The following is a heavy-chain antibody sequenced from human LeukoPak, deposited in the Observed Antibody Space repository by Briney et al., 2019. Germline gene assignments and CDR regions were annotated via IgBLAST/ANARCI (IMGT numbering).Heavy chain of an antibody. D-gene: IGHD3-22*01. CDR1: GFTFSSYS. V-gene: IGHV3-21*01. J-gene: IGHJ4*02. CDR2: ISSSSSYI. CDR3: ARYDSSGYYGVDY. Sequence: PGGSLRLSCAASGFTFSSYSMNWVRQAPGKGLEWVSSISSSSSYIYYADSVKGRFTISRDNAKNALYLQMNSLRAEDTAVYCCARYDSSGYYGVDYWGQGTLVTVSS.